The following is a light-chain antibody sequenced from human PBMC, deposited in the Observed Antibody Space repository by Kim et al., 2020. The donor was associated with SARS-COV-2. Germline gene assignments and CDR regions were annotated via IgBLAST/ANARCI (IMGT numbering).Light chain of an antibody. CDR1: TSDVGGYDF. CDR2: DVT. J-gene: IGLJ1*01. CDR3: SSYTSSSTDV. V-gene: IGLV2-14*03. Sequence: LTQPASVSGSPGQSITISCTGTTSDVGGYDFVFWFQQHPGKAPKTIIFDVTNRPSGVSNRFSGSKSGNTASLTISGLQAEDEADYYCSSYTSSSTDVFGTGTKVTVL.